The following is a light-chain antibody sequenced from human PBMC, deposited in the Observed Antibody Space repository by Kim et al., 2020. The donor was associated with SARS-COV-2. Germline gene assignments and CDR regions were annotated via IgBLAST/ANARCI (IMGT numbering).Light chain of an antibody. J-gene: IGKJ2*01. CDR3: QQYGSSPMYS. CDR1: QSVSSDY. CDR2: GAS. V-gene: IGKV3-20*01. Sequence: SPGERAALSGRASQSVSSDYLAWFQQKPGQAPRLLIYGASGRATGIPDRFSGSGSGTDFTLTISRLEPEDFAVYYCQQYGSSPMYSFGQGTKLEI.